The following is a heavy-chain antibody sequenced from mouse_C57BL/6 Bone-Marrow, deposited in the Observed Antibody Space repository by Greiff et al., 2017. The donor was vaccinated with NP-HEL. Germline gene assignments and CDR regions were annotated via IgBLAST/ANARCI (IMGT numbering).Heavy chain of an antibody. CDR3: ARFWFAY. Sequence: QVQLKESGPELKKPGETVKISCKASGYTFTTYGMSWVKRAPGKGLKWMGWINTYSGVPTYADDFKGRFAFSLETSASTAYLQINNLKNKDTATYFCARFWFAYWGQGTLVTVSA. V-gene: IGHV9-3*01. CDR2: INTYSGVP. J-gene: IGHJ3*01. CDR1: GYTFTTYG.